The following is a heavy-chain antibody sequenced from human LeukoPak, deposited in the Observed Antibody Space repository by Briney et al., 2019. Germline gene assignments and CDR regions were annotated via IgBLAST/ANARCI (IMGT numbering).Heavy chain of an antibody. D-gene: IGHD6-13*01. CDR2: MNPNSGNT. V-gene: IGHV1-8*01. CDR3: ARVYSSSWYNAFDI. Sequence: ASVKVSCKASGYTFTSYDINWVRQATGQGLEWMGWMNPNSGNTGYAQKFQGRVTMTRNTSISTAYMELSSLRSEDTAVYYCARVYSSSWYNAFDIWGQGTMVTVSS. CDR1: GYTFTSYD. J-gene: IGHJ3*02.